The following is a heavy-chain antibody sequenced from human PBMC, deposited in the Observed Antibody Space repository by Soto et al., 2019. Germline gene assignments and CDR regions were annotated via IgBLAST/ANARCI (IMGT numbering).Heavy chain of an antibody. CDR2: ISYDGSNK. CDR3: AKDLSSS. V-gene: IGHV3-30*18. J-gene: IGHJ4*02. D-gene: IGHD6-13*01. Sequence: QVQLVESGGGVVQPGRSLRLSCAASGFTFSSYGMHWVRQAPGKGLEWVAVISYDGSNKYYADSVKGRFTISRDNSENTLYLQMNSLRAEDTAVYYCAKDLSSSWGQGTLVTVSS. CDR1: GFTFSSYG.